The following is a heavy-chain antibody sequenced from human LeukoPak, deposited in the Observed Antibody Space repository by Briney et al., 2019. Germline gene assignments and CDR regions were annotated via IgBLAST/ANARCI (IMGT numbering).Heavy chain of an antibody. CDR3: GRRNKGPADV. CDR1: GGSIRRYY. D-gene: IGHD1-14*01. V-gene: IGHV4-59*12. Sequence: SETLSLTCTVSGGSIRRYYGTCLRHPPGRGLEWISYIHYSWITNYNPSLKRPITISVDTSQSQISPKLSALTAGDTALDYFGRRNKGPADVWGLRTRVIVSS. CDR2: IHYSWIT. J-gene: IGHJ6*02.